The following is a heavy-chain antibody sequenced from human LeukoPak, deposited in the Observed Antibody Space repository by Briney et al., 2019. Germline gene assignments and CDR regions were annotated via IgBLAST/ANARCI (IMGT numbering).Heavy chain of an antibody. J-gene: IGHJ4*02. CDR2: INHSGST. CDR1: GGSFSGYY. CDR3: ARDGGRHTSPTSLDY. Sequence: SETLSLTCAVYGGSFSGYYWSWIRQPPGKGLEWIGEINHSGSTNYNPSLKSRVTISVDKSKNQFSLKLSSVTAADTAVYYCARDGGRHTSPTSLDYWGQGTLVTVSS. V-gene: IGHV4-34*01. D-gene: IGHD4-23*01.